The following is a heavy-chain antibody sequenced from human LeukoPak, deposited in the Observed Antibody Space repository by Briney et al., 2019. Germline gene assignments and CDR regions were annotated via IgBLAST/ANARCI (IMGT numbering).Heavy chain of an antibody. CDR2: IYTSGST. CDR3: AREKEDTAMVSDNWSDP. V-gene: IGHV4-61*02. D-gene: IGHD5-18*01. Sequence: SETLSLTCTVSGGSISSGSYYWSWIRQPAGKGLEWIGRIYTSGSTNYNPSLKSRVTISVDTSKNQFSLKLSSVTAADTAVYYCAREKEDTAMVSDNWSDPWGQGTLVTVSS. CDR1: GGSISSGSYY. J-gene: IGHJ5*02.